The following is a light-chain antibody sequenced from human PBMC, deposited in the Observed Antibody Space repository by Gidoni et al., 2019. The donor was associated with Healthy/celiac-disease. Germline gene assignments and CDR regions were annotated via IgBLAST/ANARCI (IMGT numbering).Light chain of an antibody. CDR1: QSVSSSY. Sequence: EMVLTQSPATLSLSPGERATLSCGASQSVSSSYLAWYQQKPGLAPRLLNYDATSRATSLPDRFSGGGSGTDFTLTISRLEPEDFAVYYCQRYGCSPAHFGGGTKVEIK. V-gene: IGKV3D-20*01. CDR2: DAT. J-gene: IGKJ4*01. CDR3: QRYGCSPAH.